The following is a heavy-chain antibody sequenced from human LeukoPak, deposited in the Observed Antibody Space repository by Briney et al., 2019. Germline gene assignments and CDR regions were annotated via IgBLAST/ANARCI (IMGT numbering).Heavy chain of an antibody. CDR2: IYYSGST. Sequence: SETLSLTCTVSGGSISSYYWSWIRQPPGKGLEWIGYIYYSGSTNYNPSLKSRVTISVDTSKNQFSLKLTSMTAADTAVYHGARGPTRYYFDYWGQGTLVTVSS. CDR1: GGSISSYY. V-gene: IGHV4-59*01. CDR3: ARGPTRYYFDY. J-gene: IGHJ4*02.